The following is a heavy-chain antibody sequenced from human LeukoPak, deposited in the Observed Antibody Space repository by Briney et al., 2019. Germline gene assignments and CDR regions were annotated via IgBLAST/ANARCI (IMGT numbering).Heavy chain of an antibody. CDR1: GYTFTSYG. J-gene: IGHJ6*03. CDR2: MNPNSGNT. Sequence: ASVKVSCKASGYTFTSYGINWVRQATGQGLEWMGWMNPNSGNTGYAQKFQGRVTITRNTSISTAYMELSSLRSEDTAVYYCARERARTRDYYYMDVWGKGTTVTVSS. D-gene: IGHD2-2*01. V-gene: IGHV1-8*03. CDR3: ARERARTRDYYYMDV.